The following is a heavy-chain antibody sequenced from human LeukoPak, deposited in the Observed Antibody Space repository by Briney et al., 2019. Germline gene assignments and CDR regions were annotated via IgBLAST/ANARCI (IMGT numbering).Heavy chain of an antibody. CDR3: ARGRDVVVVAATFDY. CDR2: INHSGST. D-gene: IGHD2-15*01. V-gene: IGHV4-34*01. CDR1: GGSFSGYY. J-gene: IGHJ4*02. Sequence: SETLSLTCAVYGGSFSGYYWSWIRQPPGKGLEWIGEINHSGSTNYNPSLKSRVTMSVDTSKNQFSLKLSSVTAADTAVYYCARGRDVVVVAATFDYWGQGTLVTVSS.